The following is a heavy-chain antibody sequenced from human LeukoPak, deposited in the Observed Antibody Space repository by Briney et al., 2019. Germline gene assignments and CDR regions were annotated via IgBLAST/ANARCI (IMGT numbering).Heavy chain of an antibody. Sequence: GASVKVSCKASGYTFTSYGISWVRQAPGQGLEWMGWINPNSGGTNYAQKFQGRVTITRDKSTSTAYMELSRLRSEDTAGYYCAASSVREDFDYWGQGTLFTVSS. CDR2: INPNSGGT. D-gene: IGHD1-26*01. CDR1: GYTFTSYG. V-gene: IGHV1-2*02. J-gene: IGHJ4*02. CDR3: AASSVREDFDY.